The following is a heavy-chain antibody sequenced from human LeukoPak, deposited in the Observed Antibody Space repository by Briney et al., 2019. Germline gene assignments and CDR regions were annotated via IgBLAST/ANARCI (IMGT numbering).Heavy chain of an antibody. CDR1: GFTFSGYS. CDR3: ARVLRYFDWLEGYYMDV. J-gene: IGHJ6*03. Sequence: GGSLRLSSAASGFTFSGYSMNCVRQAPGKGLEWVSYISSSSSTIYYADSVKGRFTISRDNAKNSLYLQMNSLRAEDTAVYYCARVLRYFDWLEGYYMDVWGKGTTVTVSS. D-gene: IGHD3-9*01. V-gene: IGHV3-48*01. CDR2: ISSSSSTI.